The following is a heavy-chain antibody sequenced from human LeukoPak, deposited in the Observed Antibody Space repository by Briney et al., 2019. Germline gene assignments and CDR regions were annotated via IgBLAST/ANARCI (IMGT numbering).Heavy chain of an antibody. CDR3: AKVSWIVVVQYFYYMDV. D-gene: IGHD3-22*01. CDR1: GFTFSSYA. J-gene: IGHJ6*03. CDR2: ISGSGGST. V-gene: IGHV3-23*01. Sequence: GGSLRLSCAASGFTFSSYAMSWVRQAPGKGLEWVSAISGSGGSTYYADSVKGRFTISRDNSKNTVYLQMNSLRAEDTAVYYCAKVSWIVVVQYFYYMDVWGKGTTVTVSS.